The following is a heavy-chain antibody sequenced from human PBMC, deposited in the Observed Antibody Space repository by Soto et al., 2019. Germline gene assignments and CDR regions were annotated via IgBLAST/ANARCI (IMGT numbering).Heavy chain of an antibody. CDR1: GFTFSSYA. Sequence: SGFTFSSYAMSWVRQAPGKGLQWVSAISGSGGSTYYTDSVKGRFTISRDNSKNTLYLQMNSLRAEDTAVYYCAKVLRDYYYYYGMDVWGQGTTVTVSS. D-gene: IGHD3-3*01. V-gene: IGHV3-23*01. CDR3: AKVLRDYYYYYGMDV. J-gene: IGHJ6*02. CDR2: ISGSGGST.